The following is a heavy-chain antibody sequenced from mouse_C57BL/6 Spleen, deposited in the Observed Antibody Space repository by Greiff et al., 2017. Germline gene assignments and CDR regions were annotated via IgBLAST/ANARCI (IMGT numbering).Heavy chain of an antibody. CDR3: ARDSDGYAHYFDY. CDR1: GFTFSSYA. Sequence: EVNVVESGGGLVKPGGSLKLSCAASGFTFSSYAMSWVRQTPEKRLEWVATISDGGSYTYYPDNVKGRFTISRDNAKNNLYLQMSHLKSEDTAMCECARDSDGYAHYFDYWGHGATRTVSS. D-gene: IGHD2-3*01. J-gene: IGHJ2*01. V-gene: IGHV5-4*01. CDR2: ISDGGSYT.